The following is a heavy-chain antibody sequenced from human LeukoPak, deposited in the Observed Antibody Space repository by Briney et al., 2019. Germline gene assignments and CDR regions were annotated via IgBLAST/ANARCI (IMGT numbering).Heavy chain of an antibody. CDR2: INAGNGNT. D-gene: IGHD5-12*01. V-gene: IGHV1-3*01. J-gene: IGHJ4*02. CDR3: AGEGRVATIYY. Sequence: ASVKVSCKASGYTFTSYAMHWVRQAPGQRLEWMGWINAGNGNTKYSQKFQGRVTITRDTSANTAYMELSSLRSEDTAVYYCAGEGRVATIYYWGQGTLVTVSS. CDR1: GYTFTSYA.